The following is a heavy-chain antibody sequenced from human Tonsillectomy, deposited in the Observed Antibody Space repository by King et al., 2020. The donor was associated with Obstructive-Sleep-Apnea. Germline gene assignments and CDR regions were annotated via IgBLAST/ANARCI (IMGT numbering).Heavy chain of an antibody. V-gene: IGHV3-9*01. CDR3: AKDRYSGYDTSWTDAAGRWGDFDY. Sequence: VQLVESGGGLVQPGRSLRLSCAASGFTFDDYAMHWVRQAPGKGLEWVSGISWNSGSIGYADSVKGRFTISRDNAKNSLYLQMNSLRAEDTALYYCAKDRYSGYDTSWTDAAGRWGDFDYWGQGTLVTVSS. D-gene: IGHD5-12*01. J-gene: IGHJ4*02. CDR1: GFTFDDYA. CDR2: ISWNSGSI.